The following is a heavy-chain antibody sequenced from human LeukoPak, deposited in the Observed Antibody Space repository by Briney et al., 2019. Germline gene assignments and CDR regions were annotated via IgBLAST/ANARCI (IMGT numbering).Heavy chain of an antibody. CDR2: ISYDGSNK. Sequence: GRSLRLSCAASGFTFSSYAMHWVRQAPGKGLEWVAVISYDGSNKYYADSVKGRFTISRDNSKNTLYLQMNSLRAEDTAVYYCARDIVATINGMDVWGQGTTVTVSS. V-gene: IGHV3-30-3*01. CDR3: ARDIVATINGMDV. D-gene: IGHD5-12*01. CDR1: GFTFSSYA. J-gene: IGHJ6*02.